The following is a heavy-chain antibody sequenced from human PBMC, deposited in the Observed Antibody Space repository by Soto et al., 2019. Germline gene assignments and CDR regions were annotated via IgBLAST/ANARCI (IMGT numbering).Heavy chain of an antibody. J-gene: IGHJ5*02. CDR3: AREYSSSWTELYNWFDP. CDR2: IYPGDSDT. CDR1: GYSFTSYW. Sequence: LGESLMISCKGSGYSFTSYWIGWVRQMPGKGLEWMGIIYPGDSDTRYSPSFQGQVTISADKSISTAYLQWSSLKASDTAMYYCAREYSSSWTELYNWFDPWGQGTLVTVSS. D-gene: IGHD6-13*01. V-gene: IGHV5-51*01.